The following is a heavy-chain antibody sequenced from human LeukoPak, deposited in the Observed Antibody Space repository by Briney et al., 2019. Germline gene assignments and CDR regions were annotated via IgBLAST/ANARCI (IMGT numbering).Heavy chain of an antibody. CDR1: GGSISSGYY. Sequence: PSETLSLTCTVSGGSISSGYYWGWIRQPPGKGLEWIGSIYHSGSTYYNPSLKSRVTISVDTSKNQFSLKLSSVTAADTAVYYCARTRARSPYYYYYMGVWGKGTTVTVSS. V-gene: IGHV4-38-2*02. CDR3: ARTRARSPYYYYYMGV. D-gene: IGHD2-15*01. J-gene: IGHJ6*03. CDR2: IYHSGST.